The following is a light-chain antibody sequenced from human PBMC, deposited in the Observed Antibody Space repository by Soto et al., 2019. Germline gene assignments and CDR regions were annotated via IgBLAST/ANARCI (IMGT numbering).Light chain of an antibody. CDR3: QQYGYSLNT. V-gene: IGKV3-20*01. Sequence: EIVLTQSPGTLSLSPGERATLSCGASQSFSSSYLAWYQQAPRLLIYGASTRATGIPDRFSGSGSGTDFTLTISRLEPEDFAVYYCQQYGYSLNTFGQGTKVDI. J-gene: IGKJ1*01. CDR1: QSFSSSY. CDR2: GAS.